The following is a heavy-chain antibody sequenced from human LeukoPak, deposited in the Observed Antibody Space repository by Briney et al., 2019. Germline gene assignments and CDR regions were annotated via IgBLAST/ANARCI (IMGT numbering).Heavy chain of an antibody. V-gene: IGHV3-11*01. CDR2: LSNSGSSI. D-gene: IGHD4-17*01. J-gene: IGHJ4*02. CDR3: TREPNDYGDYGRHY. Sequence: GGSLRLSCAASGISFSGYFMSWIRQAPGKGLEWVAYLSNSGSSIYYADSVKGRFTISRDNANNAPFLQINSLRVEDTALYYCTREPNDYGDYGRHYWGQGTLVTVSS. CDR1: GISFSGYF.